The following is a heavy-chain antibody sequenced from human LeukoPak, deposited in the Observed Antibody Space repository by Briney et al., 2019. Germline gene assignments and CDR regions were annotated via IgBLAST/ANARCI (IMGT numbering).Heavy chain of an antibody. V-gene: IGHV3-21*01. Sequence: GGPLTLSCAASGFTFSSYSTIGPRQAPGEGVEWVSYICSSSRYIYYAHSVKGRSPISRDHAKNSLYLQKHSLKAEDPAVYYCARVPYGHYVFPVGDERYFQHWGRGPLVTVSS. D-gene: IGHD4-17*01. CDR1: GFTFSSYS. CDR2: ICSSSRYI. CDR3: ARVPYGHYVFPVGDERYFQH. J-gene: IGHJ1*01.